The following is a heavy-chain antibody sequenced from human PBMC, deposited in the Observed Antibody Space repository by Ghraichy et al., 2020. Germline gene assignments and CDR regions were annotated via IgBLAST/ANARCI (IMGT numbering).Heavy chain of an antibody. CDR1: GFTFSSYS. V-gene: IGHV3-48*02. CDR3: ARRLYFYYGMDV. CDR2: ISSSSSTI. Sequence: GGSLRLSCAASGFTFSSYSMSWVRQAPGKGLEWVSYISSSSSTIYYADSVKGRFTISRDNAKHSLYLQMNSLRDEDTALYYCARRLYFYYGMDVWGQGTTVTVSS. J-gene: IGHJ6*02. D-gene: IGHD4-11*01.